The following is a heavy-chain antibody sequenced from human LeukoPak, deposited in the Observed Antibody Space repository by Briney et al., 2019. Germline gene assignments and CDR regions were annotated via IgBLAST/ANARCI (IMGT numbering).Heavy chain of an antibody. CDR1: GGSISRSSSF. CDR3: ASRRGADAPL. Sequence: PSETLSLTCTVSGGSISRSSSFWDWIRQSPGKGLEWIGSIYYSGTSYYNPSLKSRVTISVDTSKNQFSLNLSSVTAADTAIYYCASRRGADAPLWGQGTLVTVSS. J-gene: IGHJ4*02. D-gene: IGHD3-10*01. CDR2: IYYSGTS. V-gene: IGHV4-39*01.